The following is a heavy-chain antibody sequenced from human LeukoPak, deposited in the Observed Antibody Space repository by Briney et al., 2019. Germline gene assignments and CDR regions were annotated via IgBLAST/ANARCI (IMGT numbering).Heavy chain of an antibody. CDR1: GFTFSSYG. J-gene: IGHJ4*02. CDR2: IWYDGSNK. Sequence: PGRSLRLSCAASGFTFSSYGMHWVRQAPGKGLEWVAVIWYDGSNKYYADSVKGRFTISRDNSKNTLYLQMNSLRAEDTAVYYCAREGIAAAGLLDYWGQGTLVTVSS. CDR3: AREGIAAAGLLDY. V-gene: IGHV3-33*01. D-gene: IGHD6-13*01.